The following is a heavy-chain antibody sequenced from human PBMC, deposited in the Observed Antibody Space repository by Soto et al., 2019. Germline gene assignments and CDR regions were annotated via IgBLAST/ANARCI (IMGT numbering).Heavy chain of an antibody. CDR2: ISYDGSNK. Sequence: GGSLRLSCAASGFTFSSYAMHWVRQAPGKGLEWVAVISYDGSNKYYADSVKGRFTISRDNSKNTLYLQMNSLRAEDTAVYYCARGHPSVVGDTTSAFDIWGQGTMVTVSS. D-gene: IGHD1-26*01. J-gene: IGHJ3*02. CDR1: GFTFSSYA. CDR3: ARGHPSVVGDTTSAFDI. V-gene: IGHV3-30*04.